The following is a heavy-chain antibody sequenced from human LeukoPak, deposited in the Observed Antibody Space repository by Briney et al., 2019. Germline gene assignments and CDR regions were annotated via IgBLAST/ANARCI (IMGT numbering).Heavy chain of an antibody. CDR3: ARDLGFSSPAPDAFDI. V-gene: IGHV1-2*02. CDR2: INPNSGGT. J-gene: IGHJ3*02. Sequence: ASVKVSCKASGYTFTGYYMHWVRQAPGQGLEWMGWINPNSGGTNYAQKFQGRVTMTRDTSTSTAYMELSRLRSDDTAVYYCARDLGFSSPAPDAFDIWGQGTMVTVSS. CDR1: GYTFTGYY. D-gene: IGHD2-2*01.